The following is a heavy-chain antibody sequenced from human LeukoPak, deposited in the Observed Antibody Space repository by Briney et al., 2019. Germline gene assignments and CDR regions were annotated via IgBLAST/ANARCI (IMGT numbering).Heavy chain of an antibody. CDR3: ATGLLRGVFDY. D-gene: IGHD2-15*01. CDR1: GGSISSYY. Sequence: SETLSLTCTVSGGSISSYYWSWIRQPPGKGLEWIGYIYHSGSTYYNPSLKSRVTISVDRSKNQFSLKLSSVTAADTAVYYCATGLLRGVFDYWGQGTLVTVSS. V-gene: IGHV4-59*12. J-gene: IGHJ4*02. CDR2: IYHSGST.